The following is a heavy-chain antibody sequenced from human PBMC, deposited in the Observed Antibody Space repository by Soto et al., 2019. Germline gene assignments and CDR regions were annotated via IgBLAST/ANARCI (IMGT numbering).Heavy chain of an antibody. CDR3: ASHSSGWKIWDYIDY. J-gene: IGHJ4*02. Sequence: GASVKVSCKASGYTFTSYGISWVRQAPGQGLEWMGWISAYNGNTNYAQKLQGRVTMTTDTSTSTAYMELRSLRSDDTAVYYCASHSSGWKIWDYIDYWGQGTLVTVSS. CDR1: GYTFTSYG. CDR2: ISAYNGNT. D-gene: IGHD6-19*01. V-gene: IGHV1-18*01.